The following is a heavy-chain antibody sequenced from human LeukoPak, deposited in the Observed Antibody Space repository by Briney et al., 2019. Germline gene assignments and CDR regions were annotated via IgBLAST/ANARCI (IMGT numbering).Heavy chain of an antibody. J-gene: IGHJ5*02. CDR2: ISSSAGGRT. D-gene: IGHD5-12*01. Sequence: PGGSLRLSCAASGFTFSSYAMSWVRQAPGKGLEWVSAISSSAGGRTYYADSVKGRFTISRDNSKNTLYLQMNSLRAEDTAVYYCAKGSSFGYENWFDPWGQGTLVTVSS. V-gene: IGHV3-23*01. CDR1: GFTFSSYA. CDR3: AKGSSFGYENWFDP.